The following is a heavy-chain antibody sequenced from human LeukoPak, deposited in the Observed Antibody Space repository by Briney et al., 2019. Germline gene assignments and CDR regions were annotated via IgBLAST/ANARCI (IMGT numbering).Heavy chain of an antibody. CDR3: ARRQEV. V-gene: IGHV4-59*08. Sequence: SETLSLTCTVSGDSISSYYWSWIRQPPGKGLEWIGYIYYSGSTNYNPSLKSRVTMSVDASKNQFSLKLNSVAAADTAVYYCARRQEVWGQGTTVTVSS. J-gene: IGHJ6*02. CDR1: GDSISSYY. CDR2: IYYSGST.